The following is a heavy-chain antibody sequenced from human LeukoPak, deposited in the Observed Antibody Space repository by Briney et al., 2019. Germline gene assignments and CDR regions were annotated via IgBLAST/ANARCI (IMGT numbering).Heavy chain of an antibody. V-gene: IGHV4-4*07. CDR2: IYTSGST. Sequence: ASETLSLTCTVSGGSISSYYWSWIRQPAGKGLEWIGRIYTSGSTNYNPSLKSRVTMSVDTSKNQFSLKLSSVTAADTAVYYCAREEMATMAYYYYYYMDVWGKGTTVTISS. CDR3: AREEMATMAYYYYYYMDV. CDR1: GGSISSYY. D-gene: IGHD5-24*01. J-gene: IGHJ6*03.